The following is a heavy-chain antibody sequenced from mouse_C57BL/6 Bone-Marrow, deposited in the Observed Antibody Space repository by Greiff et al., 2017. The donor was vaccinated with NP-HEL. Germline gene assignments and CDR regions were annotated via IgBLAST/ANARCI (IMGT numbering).Heavy chain of an antibody. CDR1: GYTFTSYW. CDR3: ARPTTGYDYVLFAY. D-gene: IGHD2-4*01. CDR2: IHPNSGST. Sequence: QVQLQQSGAELVKPGASVKLSCKASGYTFTSYWMHWVKQRPGQGLEWIGMIHPNSGSTNYNEKFKSNATLTVDKSSSTAYMQLSSLTSEDSAVYYCARPTTGYDYVLFAYWGQGTLVTVSA. J-gene: IGHJ3*01. V-gene: IGHV1-64*01.